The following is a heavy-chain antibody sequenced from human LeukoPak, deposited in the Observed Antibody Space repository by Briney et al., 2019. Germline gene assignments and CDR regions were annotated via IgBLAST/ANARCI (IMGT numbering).Heavy chain of an antibody. CDR1: GFTFSSYA. CDR3: ASELELPAFDI. D-gene: IGHD1-7*01. J-gene: IGHJ3*02. CDR2: ISYDGSNK. V-gene: IGHV3-30-3*01. Sequence: GRSLRLSCAASGFTFSSYAMHWVRQAPGKGLEWVAVISYDGSNKYYADSVKGRFTISRDNSKNTLYLQMNSLRAEDTAVYYCASELELPAFDIWGQGTMVTVSS.